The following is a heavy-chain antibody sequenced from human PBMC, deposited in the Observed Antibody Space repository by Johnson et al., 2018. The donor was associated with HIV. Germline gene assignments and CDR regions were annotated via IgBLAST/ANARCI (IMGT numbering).Heavy chain of an antibody. D-gene: IGHD5-18*01. CDR3: ARAYSYGAFDI. Sequence: QVQLVESGGGVVQPGRSLRLSCAASGFTFSSYGMHWVRQAPGKGLEWVAVIWYDGSNKYYADSVKGRFTISRDNSKNTLYLQMNSLRGEDTAVYFCARAYSYGAFDIRGQGTIVTISS. CDR1: GFTFSSYG. V-gene: IGHV3-33*01. J-gene: IGHJ3*02. CDR2: IWYDGSNK.